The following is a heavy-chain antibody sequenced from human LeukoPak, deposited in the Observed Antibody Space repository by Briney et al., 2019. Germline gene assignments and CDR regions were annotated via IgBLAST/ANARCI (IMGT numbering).Heavy chain of an antibody. CDR2: ITTSGGST. CDR1: GFTFSSYA. D-gene: IGHD6-19*01. V-gene: IGHV3-23*01. CDR3: AKGRQWLPYFDY. Sequence: PGGSLRLSCAASGFTFSSYAMSWVRQAPGKGLEWVSTITTSGGSTYYPDSVKGRFTISRDNSKNTLCLQMNSLRAEDTAVYYCAKGRQWLPYFDYWGQGALVTVSS. J-gene: IGHJ4*02.